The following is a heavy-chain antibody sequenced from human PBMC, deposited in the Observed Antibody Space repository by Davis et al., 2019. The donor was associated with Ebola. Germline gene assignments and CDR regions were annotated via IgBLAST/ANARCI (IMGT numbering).Heavy chain of an antibody. CDR1: GGSISSGGYY. CDR3: ARDDTTTYYDILTGWGGMGGMDV. Sequence: SETLSLTCTVSGGSISSGGYYWSWIRQHPGKGLEWIGYIYYSGSTYYNPSLKSRVTISVDTSKNQFSLKLSSVTAADTAVYYCARDDTTTYYDILTGWGGMGGMDVWGQGTTVTVSS. V-gene: IGHV4-31*03. J-gene: IGHJ6*02. CDR2: IYYSGST. D-gene: IGHD3-9*01.